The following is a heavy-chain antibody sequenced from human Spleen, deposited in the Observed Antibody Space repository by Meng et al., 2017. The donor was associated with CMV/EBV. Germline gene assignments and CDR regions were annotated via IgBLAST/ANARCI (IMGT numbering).Heavy chain of an antibody. CDR1: GFNFRTYN. D-gene: IGHD6-19*01. J-gene: IGHJ4*02. Sequence: GESLKISCAASGFNFRTYNINWVRQAPGKGLEWVSSISGSGSYMFYADSVKGRFTISRDNGKNSVSLQMNTLRDEDTAVYYCARERSAIAVAGTSFDYWGQGTLVTVSS. CDR3: ARERSAIAVAGTSFDY. CDR2: ISGSGSYM. V-gene: IGHV3-21*01.